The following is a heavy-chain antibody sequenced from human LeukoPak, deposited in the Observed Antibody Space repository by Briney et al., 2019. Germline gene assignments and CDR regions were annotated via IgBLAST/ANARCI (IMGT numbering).Heavy chain of an antibody. CDR3: ARGGLATVTTLGYDY. D-gene: IGHD4-17*01. CDR1: GYTFTSYH. Sequence: VASVKVSCKASGYTFTSYHMHWVRQAPGQGLEWMGIINPSGGSTSYAQKFQGRVTMTRDTSTSTVYMELSSLRSEDTAVYYCARGGLATVTTLGYDYWGQGTLVTVSS. J-gene: IGHJ4*02. V-gene: IGHV1-46*01. CDR2: INPSGGST.